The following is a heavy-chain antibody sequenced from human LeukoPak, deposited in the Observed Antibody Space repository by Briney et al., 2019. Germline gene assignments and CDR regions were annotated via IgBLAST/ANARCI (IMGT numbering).Heavy chain of an antibody. V-gene: IGHV3-48*03. Sequence: GGSLRLSCAASGFTFSSYEMNWVRQAPGKGLEWVSYISSSGSTIYYADSVKGRFTISRDNAKNSLYLQMNSLRAEDTAVYYCARPPGDSYYYYYMDVWGKGTTVTISS. CDR2: ISSSGSTI. CDR3: ARPPGDSYYYYYMDV. D-gene: IGHD4-17*01. J-gene: IGHJ6*03. CDR1: GFTFSSYE.